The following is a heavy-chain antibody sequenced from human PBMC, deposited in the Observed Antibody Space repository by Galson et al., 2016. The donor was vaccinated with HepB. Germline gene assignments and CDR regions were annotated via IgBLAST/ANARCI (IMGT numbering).Heavy chain of an antibody. V-gene: IGHV3-15*07. Sequence: SLRLSCAASGFTFSNAWMNWVRQAPGKGLEWVGRIKNKADGGTIDCAAPVKGRFTLSRDDSKDTLYLQMNSLKTEDTALYYCTSEFDYWGQGTLVTVSS. CDR2: IKNKADGGTI. CDR1: GFTFSNAW. CDR3: TSEFDY. J-gene: IGHJ4*02.